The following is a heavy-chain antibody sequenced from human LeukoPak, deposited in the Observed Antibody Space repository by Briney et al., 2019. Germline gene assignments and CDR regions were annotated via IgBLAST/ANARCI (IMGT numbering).Heavy chain of an antibody. CDR1: GGSISSYY. D-gene: IGHD1-26*01. Sequence: SETLSLTCTVSGGSISSYYWSWIRQPPGKGLEWIGYIYYSGSTNYNPSLKSRVTISVDTSKNQFSLKLSSVTAADTAVYYCARDSRLWFGGSYAFDYWGQGTLVTVSS. CDR2: IYYSGST. J-gene: IGHJ4*02. V-gene: IGHV4-59*12. CDR3: ARDSRLWFGGSYAFDY.